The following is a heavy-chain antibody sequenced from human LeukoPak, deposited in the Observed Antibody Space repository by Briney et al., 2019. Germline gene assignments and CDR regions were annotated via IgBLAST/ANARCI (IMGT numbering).Heavy chain of an antibody. J-gene: IGHJ5*02. CDR1: GYTFTSYG. D-gene: IGHD3-9*01. CDR2: ISAYNGNT. V-gene: IGHV1-18*01. CDR3: ARASVWLTGYKTDPDWFDP. Sequence: ASVKVSCKASGYTFTSYGISWVRQAPGQGLEWMGWISAYNGNTNYAQKLQGRVTMTTDTSTSTAYMELRSLRSDDTAVYYCARASVWLTGYKTDPDWFDPWGQGTLVTVSS.